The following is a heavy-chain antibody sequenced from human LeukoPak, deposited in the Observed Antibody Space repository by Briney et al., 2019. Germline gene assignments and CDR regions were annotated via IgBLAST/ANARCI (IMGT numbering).Heavy chain of an antibody. J-gene: IGHJ4*02. Sequence: GGSLRLPCAASGFTFSSYAMSWVRQAPGKGLEWVSAISGSGGSTYYADSVKGRFTISRDNSKNTLYLQMNSLRAEDTAVYYCAKDPQWEPFHYWGQGTLVTVSS. D-gene: IGHD1-26*01. CDR3: AKDPQWEPFHY. CDR2: ISGSGGST. V-gene: IGHV3-23*01. CDR1: GFTFSSYA.